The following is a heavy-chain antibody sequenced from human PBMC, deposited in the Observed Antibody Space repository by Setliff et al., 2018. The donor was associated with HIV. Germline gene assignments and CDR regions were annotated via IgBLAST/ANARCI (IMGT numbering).Heavy chain of an antibody. CDR1: GYSFPDFF. Sequence: ASVKVSCKASGYSFPDFFIHWVRQSPGQGLEWMGWISPRIGDTRIAKTFRGRVTMTRDTSLNTASVEVSGLRSDDTAVYFCARQLSNSLDFWGQGTLVTVSS. D-gene: IGHD7-27*01. CDR3: ARQLSNSLDF. J-gene: IGHJ4*02. V-gene: IGHV1-2*02. CDR2: ISPRIGDT.